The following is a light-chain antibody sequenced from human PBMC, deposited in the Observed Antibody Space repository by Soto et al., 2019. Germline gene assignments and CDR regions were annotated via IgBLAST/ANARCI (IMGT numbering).Light chain of an antibody. CDR2: LGS. CDR3: MQALQTPPT. V-gene: IGKV2-28*01. Sequence: DIVMTQSPLSLPVTPGEPASISCRSSQSLLHSNGYNYLDWYLQKPGQSPQVLIYLGSNRASGVPDRFGGSGSGTDFTLKISRVEAEDVGVYYCMQALQTPPTVGGGTKVDIK. J-gene: IGKJ4*01. CDR1: QSLLHSNGYNY.